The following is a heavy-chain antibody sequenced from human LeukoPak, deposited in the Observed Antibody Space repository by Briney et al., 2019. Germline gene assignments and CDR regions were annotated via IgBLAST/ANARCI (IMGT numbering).Heavy chain of an antibody. J-gene: IGHJ4*02. CDR2: INHSGST. Sequence: SETLSLTCTVSGGSISSISYYWGWIRQPPGKGLEWIGEINHSGSTNYNPSLKSRVTISVDTSKNQFSLKLSSVTAADTAVYYCARLWRGRWLQQPSGDYWGQGTLVTVYS. V-gene: IGHV4-39*07. D-gene: IGHD5-24*01. CDR3: ARLWRGRWLQQPSGDY. CDR1: GGSISSISYY.